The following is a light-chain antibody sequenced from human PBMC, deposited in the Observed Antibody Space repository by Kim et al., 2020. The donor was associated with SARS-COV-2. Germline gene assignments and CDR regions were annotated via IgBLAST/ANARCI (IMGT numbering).Light chain of an antibody. Sequence: SSELTQDPTVSVALGQTVGITCQGDSLRNYYASWYQQKPGQAPVLVIYGKNNRPSGIPDRFSGSSSGNTASLTITGAQAEDEADYYCNSRDSGTNHYVFG. CDR1: SLRNYY. CDR2: GKN. V-gene: IGLV3-19*01. J-gene: IGLJ1*01. CDR3: NSRDSGTNHYV.